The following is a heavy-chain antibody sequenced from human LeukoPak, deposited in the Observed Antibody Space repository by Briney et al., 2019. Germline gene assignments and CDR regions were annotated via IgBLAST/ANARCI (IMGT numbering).Heavy chain of an antibody. CDR1: GFSFSNYA. CDR2: ISGSGGTT. Sequence: PGGSLRLSCAASGFSFSNYAMSWVRQAPGTGLEWVSAISGSGGTTNYADSVKGRFTISRDNSKNTLYLQMDSLRAEDTAVYYCAKVGSSMSFYYYYGLDVWGQGTTVTVSS. J-gene: IGHJ6*02. V-gene: IGHV3-23*01. D-gene: IGHD6-13*01. CDR3: AKVGSSMSFYYYYGLDV.